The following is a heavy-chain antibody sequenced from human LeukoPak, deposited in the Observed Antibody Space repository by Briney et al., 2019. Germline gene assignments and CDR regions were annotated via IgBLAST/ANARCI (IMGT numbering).Heavy chain of an antibody. CDR3: ARDHVTTGVYYYYYGMDV. Sequence: GASVKVSCKASGYTFTSYAISWVRQAPGQGLEWMGGIIPIFGTANYAQKFQGRVTITADESTSTAYMELSSLRSEDTAVYYCARDHVTTGVYYYYYGMDVWGQGTTVTVSS. CDR2: IIPIFGTA. CDR1: GYTFTSYA. V-gene: IGHV1-69*13. D-gene: IGHD3-3*01. J-gene: IGHJ6*02.